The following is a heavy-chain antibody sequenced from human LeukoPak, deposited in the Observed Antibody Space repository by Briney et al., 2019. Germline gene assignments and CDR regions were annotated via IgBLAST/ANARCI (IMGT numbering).Heavy chain of an antibody. V-gene: IGHV3-48*03. D-gene: IGHD3-10*01. CDR2: ISSSGSTI. CDR3: VRDGPWFGESVFDY. J-gene: IGHJ4*02. Sequence: PGGSLRLSCAASGLTFSSYEMNWVRQAPEKGLEWVSYISSSGSTIYYADSVKGRFTISRDNAKNSLYLQMNSLRAEDTAVYYCVRDGPWFGESVFDYWGQGTLVTVSS. CDR1: GLTFSSYE.